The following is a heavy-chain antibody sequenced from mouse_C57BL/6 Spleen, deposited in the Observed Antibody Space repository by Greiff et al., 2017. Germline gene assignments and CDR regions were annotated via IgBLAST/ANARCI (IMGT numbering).Heavy chain of an antibody. CDR3: ARWYDGYYGYAMDY. Sequence: QVQLQQPGAELVKPGASVKLSCKASGYTFTSYWMHWVKQRPGRGLEWIGRIDPNSGGTKYNEKFKSKATLTVDKPSRTAYMPPSRLPSEDSAVYYFARWYDGYYGYAMDYWGQGTSVTVSS. V-gene: IGHV1-72*01. D-gene: IGHD2-3*01. CDR2: IDPNSGGT. J-gene: IGHJ4*01. CDR1: GYTFTSYW.